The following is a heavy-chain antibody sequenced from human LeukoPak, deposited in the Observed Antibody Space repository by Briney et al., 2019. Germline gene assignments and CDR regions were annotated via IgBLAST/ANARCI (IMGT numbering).Heavy chain of an antibody. CDR2: ISTYNGNR. V-gene: IGHV1-18*01. J-gene: IGHJ4*02. D-gene: IGHD3-22*01. Sequence: ASVKVSCKASGYTFSAYGFSWVRQAPGQRLEWMGWISTYNGNRNYAQKFQGRVTMTTYTSTSTAYMELRSLRSDDTAMYYCVRSDNSGYYPRTLDYWGQGTLVTVSS. CDR3: VRSDNSGYYPRTLDY. CDR1: GYTFSAYG.